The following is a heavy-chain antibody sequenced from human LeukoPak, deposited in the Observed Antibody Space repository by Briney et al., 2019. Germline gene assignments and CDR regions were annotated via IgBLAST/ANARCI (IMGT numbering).Heavy chain of an antibody. CDR2: IRYDGSNK. Sequence: PGGSLRLSCAASGFTFSSYGMHWVRQAPGKGLEWVAFIRYDGSNKYYADSVKGRFTISRDNSKNTLYLQMNSLRAEDTAVYYCAQVMRGFWSGYDYFDYWGQGTQVTVSS. CDR1: GFTFSSYG. D-gene: IGHD3-3*01. CDR3: AQVMRGFWSGYDYFDY. J-gene: IGHJ4*02. V-gene: IGHV3-30*02.